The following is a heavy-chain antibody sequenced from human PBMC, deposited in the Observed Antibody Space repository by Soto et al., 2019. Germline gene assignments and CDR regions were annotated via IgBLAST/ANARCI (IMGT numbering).Heavy chain of an antibody. CDR2: ISSSSSYI. J-gene: IGHJ4*02. Sequence: GGSLRLSCAASGFTFSSYSMNWVRQAPGKGLEWVSSISSSSSYIYYADSVKGRFTISRDNAKNSLYLQMNSLRAEDTAVYYCARLRFLEWLSPIDYWGQGTLVTVSS. V-gene: IGHV3-21*01. D-gene: IGHD3-3*01. CDR1: GFTFSSYS. CDR3: ARLRFLEWLSPIDY.